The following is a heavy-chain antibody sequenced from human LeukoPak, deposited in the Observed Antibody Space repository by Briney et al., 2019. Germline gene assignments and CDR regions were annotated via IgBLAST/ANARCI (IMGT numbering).Heavy chain of an antibody. V-gene: IGHV3-11*01. Sequence: KPGGSLRLSCAASGFTFRDYYMSWIRQAPGKGLEWVSYISSSGSTIYYADSVKGRFTISRDNAKNSLYLQMNSLRAEDTAVYYCARHYYDSSGYYYGLGYWGQGTLVTVSS. CDR2: ISSSGSTI. D-gene: IGHD3-22*01. CDR1: GFTFRDYY. CDR3: ARHYYDSSGYYYGLGY. J-gene: IGHJ4*02.